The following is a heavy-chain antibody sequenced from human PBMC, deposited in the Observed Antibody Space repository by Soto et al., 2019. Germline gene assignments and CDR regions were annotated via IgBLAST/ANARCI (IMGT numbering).Heavy chain of an antibody. CDR1: GFTFSSYW. CDR3: ARATGGYFAHFDY. V-gene: IGHV3-74*01. CDR2: INSDGSST. Sequence: PGGSLRLSCAASGFTFSSYWMHWVRQAPGKGLVWVSRINSDGSSTSYADSVKGRFTISRDNAKNTLYLQMNSLRAEDTAVYYCARATGGYFAHFDYWGQGTLVTVSS. J-gene: IGHJ4*02. D-gene: IGHD5-12*01.